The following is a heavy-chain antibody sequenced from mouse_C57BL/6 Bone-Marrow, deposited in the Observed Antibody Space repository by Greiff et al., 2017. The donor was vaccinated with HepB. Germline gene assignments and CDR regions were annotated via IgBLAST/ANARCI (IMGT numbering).Heavy chain of an antibody. V-gene: IGHV1-64*01. CDR2: IHPNSGST. D-gene: IGHD1-1*01. CDR3: AKSITTVVGDY. J-gene: IGHJ2*01. CDR1: GYTFTSYW. Sequence: QVQLKQPGAELVKPGASVKLSCKASGYTFTSYWMHWVKQRPGQGLEWIGMIHPNSGSTNYNEKFKSKATLTVDKSSSTAYMQLSSLTSEDSAVYYCAKSITTVVGDYWGQGTTLTVSS.